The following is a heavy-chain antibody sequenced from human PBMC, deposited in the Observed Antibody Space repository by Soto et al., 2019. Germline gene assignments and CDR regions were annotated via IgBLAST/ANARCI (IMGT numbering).Heavy chain of an antibody. Sequence: SVKVSCKASGGTFSSYAISWVRRAPGQGLEWMGGIIPIFGTANYAQKFQGRVTITADESTSTAYMELSSLRSEDTAVYYCARAYLYCSGGSCYSEHYYYYGMDVWGQGTTVTVSS. CDR1: GGTFSSYA. V-gene: IGHV1-69*13. D-gene: IGHD2-15*01. J-gene: IGHJ6*02. CDR2: IIPIFGTA. CDR3: ARAYLYCSGGSCYSEHYYYYGMDV.